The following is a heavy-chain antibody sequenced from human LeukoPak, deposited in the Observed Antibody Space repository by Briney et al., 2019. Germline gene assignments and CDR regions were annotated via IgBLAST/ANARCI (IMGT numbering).Heavy chain of an antibody. CDR3: AREWGTAADY. V-gene: IGHV3-30-3*01. CDR1: GFTFSSYA. J-gene: IGHJ4*02. D-gene: IGHD6-13*01. Sequence: PGGSLRLSCAASGFTFSSYAMSWVRQAPGKGLEWVAVMSYDGNNNYYADSVKGRFTLSRDSSKSTLYLQMDSLRPQDTAVYYCAREWGTAADYWGQGTLVTVSS. CDR2: MSYDGNNN.